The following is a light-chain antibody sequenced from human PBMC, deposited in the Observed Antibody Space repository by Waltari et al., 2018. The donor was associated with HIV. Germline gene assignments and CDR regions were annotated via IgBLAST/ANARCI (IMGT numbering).Light chain of an antibody. CDR2: LGS. CDR3: MQALQTRLT. V-gene: IGKV2-28*01. CDR1: QSLLHSNGYNY. Sequence: DIVMPQSPLSLPVTPGEPASISCRSSQSLLHSNGYNYLDWYLQKPGQSPQLLIYLGSNRASGVPDRFSGSGSGTDFTLKISRVEAEDVGVYYCMQALQTRLTFGPGTKVDIK. J-gene: IGKJ3*01.